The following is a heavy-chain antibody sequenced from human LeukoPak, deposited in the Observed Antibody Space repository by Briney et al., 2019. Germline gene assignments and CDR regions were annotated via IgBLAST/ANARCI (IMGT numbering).Heavy chain of an antibody. J-gene: IGHJ5*02. Sequence: ASVKVSCKASGYTFTSYYMHWVRQAPGQGLEWMGIINPSGGSTSYAQKFQGRVTMTRDTSTSTVYMELSSLRSEDTAVYYCARVGGDCSGGSCYLFWFDPWGQGTPVTVSS. D-gene: IGHD2-15*01. CDR1: GYTFTSYY. CDR2: INPSGGST. CDR3: ARVGGDCSGGSCYLFWFDP. V-gene: IGHV1-46*01.